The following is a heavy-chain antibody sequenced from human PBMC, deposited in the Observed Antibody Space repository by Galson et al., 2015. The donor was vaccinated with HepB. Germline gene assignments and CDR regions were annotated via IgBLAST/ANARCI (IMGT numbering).Heavy chain of an antibody. CDR1: GFTFNSCW. CDR3: ARSASYT. D-gene: IGHD4-11*01. V-gene: IGHV3-7*03. CDR2: IKQDGSEK. J-gene: IGHJ5*02. Sequence: SLRLSCAASGFTFNSCWMNWVRQAPGKGLEWVANIKQDGSEKNYVDSVKGRFTISRDNAKNSLYLQMNSLRAEDTAVYYCARSASYTWGQGTLVTVSS.